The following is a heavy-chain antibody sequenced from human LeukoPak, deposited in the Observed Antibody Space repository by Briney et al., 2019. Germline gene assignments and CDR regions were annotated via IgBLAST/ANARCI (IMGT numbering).Heavy chain of an antibody. CDR1: GYTLTSYG. Sequence: ASVKVSCKASGYTLTSYGISWVRQAPGQGLEWMGWISAYNGNTNYVQKLQGRVTMTTDTSTSTAYMELRSLRSDDTAVYYCARGYLSDIIVPAAFDYWGQGTLVTVSS. V-gene: IGHV1-18*01. J-gene: IGHJ4*02. CDR3: ARGYLSDIIVPAAFDY. CDR2: ISAYNGNT. D-gene: IGHD2-2*01.